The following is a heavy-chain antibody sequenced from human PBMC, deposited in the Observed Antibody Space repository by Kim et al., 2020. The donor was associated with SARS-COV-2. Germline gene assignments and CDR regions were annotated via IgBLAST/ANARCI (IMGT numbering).Heavy chain of an antibody. Sequence: DPDSVRGRFTASRGNAKNTVYLQMNSLGDEDTDTYYCANGASNYGGHIEYWGQGTRVTVSS. CDR3: ANGASNYGGHIEY. V-gene: IGHV3-23*01. D-gene: IGHD1-7*01. J-gene: IGHJ4*02.